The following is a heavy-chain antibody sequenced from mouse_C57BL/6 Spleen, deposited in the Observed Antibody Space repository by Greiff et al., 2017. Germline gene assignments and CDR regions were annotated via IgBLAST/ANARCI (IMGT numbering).Heavy chain of an antibody. Sequence: QVQLQQSGPELVKPGASVKISCKASGYAFSSSWMNWVKQRPGKGLEWIGRIYPGDGDTNYNGKFKGKATLTADKSSSTAYMQLSSLTSENSAVYFCALYYGGSSDWYFDVWGTGTTVTVSA. CDR2: IYPGDGDT. J-gene: IGHJ1*03. D-gene: IGHD1-1*01. CDR3: ALYYGGSSDWYFDV. V-gene: IGHV1-82*01. CDR1: GYAFSSSW.